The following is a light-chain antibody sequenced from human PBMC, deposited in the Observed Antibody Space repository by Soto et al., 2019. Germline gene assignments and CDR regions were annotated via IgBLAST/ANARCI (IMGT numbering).Light chain of an antibody. CDR3: QQYNNWPLT. CDR1: QSVIIN. V-gene: IGKV3-15*01. J-gene: IGKJ2*01. CDR2: GAS. Sequence: EIVRTQYPATLSVSPVERATLSCMASQSVIINLAWYQQKPGQAPRLLIYGASTRATGIPARFSGSGSGTEFTLTISSLQSEDFAVYYCQQYNNWPLTFGQGTKLEIK.